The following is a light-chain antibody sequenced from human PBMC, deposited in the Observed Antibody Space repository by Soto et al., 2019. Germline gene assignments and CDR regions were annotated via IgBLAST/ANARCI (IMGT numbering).Light chain of an antibody. CDR1: QSVSSSY. J-gene: IGKJ4*01. V-gene: IGKV3-20*01. CDR3: QQYCSSLSLT. CDR2: GAS. Sequence: EIVLTQSPGTLSLSPGERATLSCRASQSVSSSYLAWYQQKPGQAPRLLIYGASSRVTGIPDRFSGSGSGTDFTLTISRLEPEDFAVYYCQQYCSSLSLTFGGGTKVEIK.